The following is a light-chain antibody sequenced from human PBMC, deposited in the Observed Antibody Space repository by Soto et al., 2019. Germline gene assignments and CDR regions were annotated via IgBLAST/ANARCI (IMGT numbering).Light chain of an antibody. CDR1: QSIISSY. CDR2: GAS. Sequence: EIVLTQSPGTLSLSPGERDTLSCRASQSIISSYLDWYQQKTGQAPRLLIYGASSRATGIPDRFSDSVSGKDFTLPISRLEPDDFAVYYCQQYGNTSWTFGQGIKVESK. V-gene: IGKV3-20*01. CDR3: QQYGNTSWT. J-gene: IGKJ1*01.